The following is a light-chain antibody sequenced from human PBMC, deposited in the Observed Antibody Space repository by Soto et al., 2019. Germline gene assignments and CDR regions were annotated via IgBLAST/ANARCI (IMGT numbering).Light chain of an antibody. CDR1: SSDVGGYNY. CDR2: EVN. V-gene: IGLV2-8*01. CDR3: SSHAGSINLI. Sequence: QSVLTQPPSASGSPGQSVTISCTGTSSDVGGYNYVSWYQQHPGKAPKLMIYEVNKRPSGVPDRFSGSKSGNTASLTVSGLQAEDEADYYCSSHAGSINLIFGGRTKLTVL. J-gene: IGLJ2*01.